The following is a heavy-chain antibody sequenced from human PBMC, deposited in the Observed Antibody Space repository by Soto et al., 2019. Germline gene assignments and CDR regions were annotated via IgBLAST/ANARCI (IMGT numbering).Heavy chain of an antibody. CDR2: IYYSGST. J-gene: IGHJ4*02. D-gene: IGHD3-16*01. CDR3: ARRYGGDFDY. CDR1: GGSLSSYY. V-gene: IGHV4-59*01. Sequence: PSETLSLTCTVSGGSLSSYYWSWIRQPPGRGLEWIGYIYYSGSTNYNPSLKSRVTISVDTSKNQFSLKLSSVTAADTAVYYCARRYGGDFDYWGQGTLVTVS.